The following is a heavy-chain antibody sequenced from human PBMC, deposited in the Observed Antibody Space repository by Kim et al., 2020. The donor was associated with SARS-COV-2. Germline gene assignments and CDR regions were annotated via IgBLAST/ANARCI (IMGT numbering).Heavy chain of an antibody. J-gene: IGHJ4*02. V-gene: IGHV3-7*05. Sequence: GGSLRLSCAASGFTFSSYWMSWVRQAPGKGLEWVANIKQDGSEKYYVDSVKGRFTISRDNAKNSLYLQMNSLRAEDTAVYYCASLGYYGSGSYYKADYWGQGTLVTVSS. CDR2: IKQDGSEK. CDR1: GFTFSSYW. CDR3: ASLGYYGSGSYYKADY. D-gene: IGHD3-10*01.